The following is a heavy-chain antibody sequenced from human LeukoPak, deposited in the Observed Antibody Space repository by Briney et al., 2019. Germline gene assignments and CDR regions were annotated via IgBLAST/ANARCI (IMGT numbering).Heavy chain of an antibody. Sequence: SETLSLTCTVSGASINNNFWTWIRQPPGKGLEWIGYIYSSGSANYNPSLKSRVIISGDTSKNQISLKLNSVTAADTAVYYCAREIVVGSTLWVDPWGQGTLVTVSS. CDR3: AREIVVGSTLWVDP. J-gene: IGHJ5*02. D-gene: IGHD2/OR15-2a*01. CDR1: GASINNNF. V-gene: IGHV4-59*12. CDR2: IYSSGSA.